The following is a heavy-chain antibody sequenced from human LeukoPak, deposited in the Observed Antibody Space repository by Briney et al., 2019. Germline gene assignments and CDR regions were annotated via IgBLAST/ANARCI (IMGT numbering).Heavy chain of an antibody. Sequence: GGSLRLSCAASGFTFDDYAMHWVRQAPGKGLEWVSGISWNSGSIGYADSVKGRFTISRDNAKNSLYLQMNSLRAEDTALYYCAKGIAYYFDYWGQGTLATVSS. CDR3: AKGIAYYFDY. J-gene: IGHJ4*02. D-gene: IGHD2-21*01. V-gene: IGHV3-9*01. CDR2: ISWNSGSI. CDR1: GFTFDDYA.